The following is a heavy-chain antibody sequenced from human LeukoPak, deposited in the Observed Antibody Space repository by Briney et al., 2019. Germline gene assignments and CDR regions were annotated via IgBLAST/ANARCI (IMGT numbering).Heavy chain of an antibody. D-gene: IGHD6-13*01. J-gene: IGHJ4*02. CDR3: ASAYSSSWSARGYFDY. CDR1: GGTFSSYA. CDR2: IIPIFGTA. Sequence: GASVTVSCTASGGTFSSYAISWVRQAPGQGLEWMGGIIPIFGTANYAQKFQGRVTITADESTSTAYMELSSLRSEDTAVYYCASAYSSSWSARGYFDYWGQGTLVTVSS. V-gene: IGHV1-69*13.